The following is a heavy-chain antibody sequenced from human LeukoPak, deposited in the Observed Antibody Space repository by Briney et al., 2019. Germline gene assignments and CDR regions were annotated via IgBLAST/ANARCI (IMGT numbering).Heavy chain of an antibody. D-gene: IGHD2-15*01. CDR3: ARIPYCSGGSCYSRPHYFDV. J-gene: IGHJ4*02. Sequence: SETLSLTCTVSGGSIGSSSYYWGWIRQPPGKGLEWIGSIYYSGSTYYNPSLKSRVTISVDTSKNQFSLKLSSVTAADTAVYYCARIPYCSGGSCYSRPHYFDVWSQGTLVTVSS. CDR2: IYYSGST. CDR1: GGSIGSSSYY. V-gene: IGHV4-39*01.